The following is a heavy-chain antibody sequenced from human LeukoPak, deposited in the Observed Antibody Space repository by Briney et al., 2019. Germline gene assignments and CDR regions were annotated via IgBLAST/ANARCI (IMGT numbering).Heavy chain of an antibody. J-gene: IGHJ5*02. CDR3: ASLARGGNWFDP. Sequence: SETLSLTCTVSGGSISSYYWSWIRQPPGKGLEWIAYLFYSGSTDYNPSLESRVTISVDTSKNQFSLKLSSVTAADTAVYYCASLARGGNWFDPWGQGTLVTVSS. CDR2: LFYSGST. CDR1: GGSISSYY. D-gene: IGHD6-6*01. V-gene: IGHV4-59*12.